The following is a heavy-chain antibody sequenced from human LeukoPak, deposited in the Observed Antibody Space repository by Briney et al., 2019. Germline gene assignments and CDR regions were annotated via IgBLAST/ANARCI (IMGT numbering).Heavy chain of an antibody. D-gene: IGHD2-21*01. Sequence: PGGSLRLSCAASGITCSHHGMEWVRKAPGKGLEGVAGIQYDGSIKFYLDSVKGRFTISRDNSKNTLDLQMNSLRFEDTAVYFCVQGGQYTRAYSDAFGLWGQGTMVTVSS. J-gene: IGHJ3*01. CDR3: VQGGQYTRAYSDAFGL. V-gene: IGHV3-30*03. CDR2: IQYDGSIK. CDR1: GITCSHHG.